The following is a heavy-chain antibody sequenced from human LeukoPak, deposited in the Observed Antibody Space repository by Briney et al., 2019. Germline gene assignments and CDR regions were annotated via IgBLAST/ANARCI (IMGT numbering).Heavy chain of an antibody. D-gene: IGHD3-9*01. J-gene: IGHJ4*02. CDR3: ARGPYDILTGYYSY. Sequence: ASVMVSCTASGYTFTSYGISRARQAPGQKLEWMGWISAYNGNTNYAQKLQGRVTMTTDTSTSTAYMELRSLRSDDTAVYYYARGPYDILTGYYSYWGQGTLVTVSS. V-gene: IGHV1-18*01. CDR1: GYTFTSYG. CDR2: ISAYNGNT.